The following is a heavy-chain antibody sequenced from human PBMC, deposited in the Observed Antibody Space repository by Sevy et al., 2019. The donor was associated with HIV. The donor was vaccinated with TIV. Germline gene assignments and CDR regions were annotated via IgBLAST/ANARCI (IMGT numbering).Heavy chain of an antibody. CDR3: ARGANNLYN. D-gene: IGHD3-10*01. CDR2: IKADGSET. Sequence: GGSLRLSCAASGFTFSRDWMTWVRQAPGKGLEWVAKIKADGSETYSVDSLKGRFSISRDNAKNALYLQMNSLRAEDTAVYYWARGANNLYNWGQGTLVTVSS. V-gene: IGHV3-7*01. CDR1: GFTFSRDW. J-gene: IGHJ4*02.